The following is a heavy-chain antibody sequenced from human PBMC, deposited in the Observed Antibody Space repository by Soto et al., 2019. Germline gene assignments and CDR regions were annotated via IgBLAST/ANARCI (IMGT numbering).Heavy chain of an antibody. CDR3: ARANYDSSGYYLDGMDV. Sequence: LSLTCTVSGGSISSGDYYWSWIRQPPGKGLEWIGYIYYSGSTYYNPSLKSRVTMSVDTSKNQFSLKLSSVTAADTAVYYCARANYDSSGYYLDGMDVWGQGTTVTVSS. D-gene: IGHD3-22*01. CDR2: IYYSGST. V-gene: IGHV4-30-4*01. J-gene: IGHJ6*02. CDR1: GGSISSGDYY.